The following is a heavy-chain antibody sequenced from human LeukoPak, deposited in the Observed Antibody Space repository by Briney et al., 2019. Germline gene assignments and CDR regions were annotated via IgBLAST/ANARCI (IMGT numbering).Heavy chain of an antibody. D-gene: IGHD3-3*01. CDR3: TTSIIPLRFLEWLPYYYMDV. CDR2: IKSKTDGGTT. Sequence: GGSLRLSCAASGFTFSNAWMSWVRQAPGKGLEWVGRIKSKTDGGTTDYAAPVKGRFTISRDDSKNTLYLQMNSLKTEDTAVYYCTTSIIPLRFLEWLPYYYMDVWGKGTTVTVSS. CDR1: GFTFSNAW. V-gene: IGHV3-15*01. J-gene: IGHJ6*03.